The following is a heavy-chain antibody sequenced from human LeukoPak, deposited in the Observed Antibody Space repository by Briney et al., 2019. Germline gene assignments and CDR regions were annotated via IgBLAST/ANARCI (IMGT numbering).Heavy chain of an antibody. CDR2: IYPGDSDT. D-gene: IGHD3-10*01. J-gene: IGHJ6*02. CDR3: ARHREYYYGSGDVQSYGMDV. Sequence: GKSLKISCKGSGYSFTSYWIGWVRQMPGKGLEWMGIIYPGDSDTRYSPSFQGQVAISADKSISTAYLQWSSLKASDTAMYYCARHREYYYGSGDVQSYGMDVWGQGTTVTVSS. V-gene: IGHV5-51*01. CDR1: GYSFTSYW.